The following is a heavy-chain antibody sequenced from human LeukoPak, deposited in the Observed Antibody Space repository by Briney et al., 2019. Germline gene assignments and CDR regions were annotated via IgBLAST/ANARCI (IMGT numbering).Heavy chain of an antibody. J-gene: IGHJ4*02. V-gene: IGHV4-39*07. CDR2: IYYSGST. Sequence: SETLSLTCTVSGGSISSYYWGWIRQPPGKGLEWIGSIYYSGSTYYNPSLKSRVTISVDTSKNQFSLKLSSVTAADTAVYYCARVRTTVTVFDYWGQGTLVTVSS. CDR1: GGSISSYY. CDR3: ARVRTTVTVFDY. D-gene: IGHD4-17*01.